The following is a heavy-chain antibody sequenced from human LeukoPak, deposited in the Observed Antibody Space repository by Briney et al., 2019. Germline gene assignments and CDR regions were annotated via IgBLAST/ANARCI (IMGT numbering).Heavy chain of an antibody. Sequence: PSETLSLTCTVSGDSISSNNFYWGWIRQPPGKGLEWIGSIGSVYYSGSTYYNPSLKSRVTISVDTSKNQFSLKLSSVTAADTAVYYCARARGGSYAEYFQHWGQGTLVTVSS. CDR2: IGSVYYSGST. CDR1: GDSISSNNFY. CDR3: ARARGGSYAEYFQH. V-gene: IGHV4-39*07. D-gene: IGHD3-10*01. J-gene: IGHJ1*01.